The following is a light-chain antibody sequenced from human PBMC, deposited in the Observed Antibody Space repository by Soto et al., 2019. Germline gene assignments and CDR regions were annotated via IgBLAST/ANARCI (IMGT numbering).Light chain of an antibody. J-gene: IGKJ5*01. Sequence: EVVLTQSPATLSLSPGEGATLACWFSRSISSSYLSWYQQRPGQAPRLLIYGASTRATGIPARFSGSGRGSGTDFTLTISSLQPEDFAVYYCQQYNIWRSISFGQGTRLEI. CDR3: QQYNIWRSIS. CDR1: RSISSSY. V-gene: IGKV3D-7*01. CDR2: GAS.